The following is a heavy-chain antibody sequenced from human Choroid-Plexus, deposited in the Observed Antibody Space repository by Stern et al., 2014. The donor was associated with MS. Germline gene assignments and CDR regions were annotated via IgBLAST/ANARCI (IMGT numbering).Heavy chain of an antibody. CDR2: VSYDGSNK. CDR1: GFTFGSYA. CDR3: AKDRQYLTYFFDH. Sequence: VQLVESGGGVVQPGRPLRLSCVASGFTFGSYAMHWVRQAPCQGLEWVAGVSYDGSNKYYADSVKGRFTISRDNSQNTLYMQMSSLRPEDTAVYYCAKDRQYLTYFFDHWGQGSLVTVSS. J-gene: IGHJ5*02. D-gene: IGHD2/OR15-2a*01. V-gene: IGHV3-30*18.